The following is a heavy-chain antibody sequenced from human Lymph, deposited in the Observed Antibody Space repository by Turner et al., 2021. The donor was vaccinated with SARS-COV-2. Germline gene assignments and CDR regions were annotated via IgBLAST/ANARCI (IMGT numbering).Heavy chain of an antibody. V-gene: IGHV3-7*03. CDR2: IKQDGSEK. D-gene: IGHD3-3*01. CDR1: GFAFSSYW. CDR3: ARVGVRFEWSDGYHYYYAMDV. Sequence: EVQLVESGGGLVQPGGSVRLSWPASGFAFSSYWMSWVRQAPGKGLEWVANIKQDGSEKSYVDSVKGRFTISRDNAKNSLYLQMNSLRADDTAVYFCARVGVRFEWSDGYHYYYAMDVWGQGTTVTVSS. J-gene: IGHJ6*02.